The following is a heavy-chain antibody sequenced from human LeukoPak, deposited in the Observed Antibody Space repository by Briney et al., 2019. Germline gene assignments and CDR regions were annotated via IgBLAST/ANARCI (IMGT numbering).Heavy chain of an antibody. CDR3: ARVYVYRASIFGVVPSSGGYAFDI. D-gene: IGHD3-3*01. Sequence: SQTLSLTCTVSGGSISSGDYYWSWIRQPPGKGLEWIGYIYYSGSTYYNPSLKSRVTISVDTSKNQFSLKLSSVTAADTAVYYCARVYVYRASIFGVVPSSGGYAFDIWGQGTMVTVSS. CDR1: GGSISSGDYY. CDR2: IYYSGST. V-gene: IGHV4-30-4*08. J-gene: IGHJ3*02.